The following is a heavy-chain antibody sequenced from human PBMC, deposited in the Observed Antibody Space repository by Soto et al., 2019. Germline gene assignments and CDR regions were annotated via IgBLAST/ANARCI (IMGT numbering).Heavy chain of an antibody. D-gene: IGHD3-22*01. CDR1: GGTFSSYA. J-gene: IGHJ6*02. CDR2: IIPIFGTG. Sequence: QVQLVQSGAEVKKPGSSVKVSCKASGGTFSSYAISWVRQAPGQGLEWMGGIIPIFGTGNYAQKFQGRVTITADESTSTAYMELSSLRSEDTAVYYCARDVTTRLPMIVIRSGMDVWGQGTTVTVSS. V-gene: IGHV1-69*01. CDR3: ARDVTTRLPMIVIRSGMDV.